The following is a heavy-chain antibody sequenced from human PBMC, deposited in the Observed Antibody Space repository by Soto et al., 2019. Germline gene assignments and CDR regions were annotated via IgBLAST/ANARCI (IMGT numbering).Heavy chain of an antibody. D-gene: IGHD6-13*01. CDR2: IYYSGST. J-gene: IGHJ4*02. Sequence: SETLSLTCTVSGGSISSSSYYWGWIRQPPGKGLEWIGSIYYSGSTYYNPSLKSRVTISVDTSKNQFSLKLSSVTAADTAVYYCAGLAIRIAAAGRVRRDYWGQGTLVTVSS. CDR1: GGSISSSSYY. V-gene: IGHV4-39*01. CDR3: AGLAIRIAAAGRVRRDY.